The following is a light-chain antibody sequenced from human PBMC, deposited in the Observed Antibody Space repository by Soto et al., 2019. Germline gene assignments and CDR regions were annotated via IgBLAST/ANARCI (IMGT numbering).Light chain of an antibody. CDR2: GAS. Sequence: EIVMTQSPATLSVSPGERATLSCRASQSVSSNLAWYQQKPGQAPRFLIYGASTRATGIPARFSGSGSGTEFTLTISSMQSEDFAVYYCQQYNNWPPRFGQGTKVEIK. V-gene: IGKV3-15*01. CDR1: QSVSSN. CDR3: QQYNNWPPR. J-gene: IGKJ1*01.